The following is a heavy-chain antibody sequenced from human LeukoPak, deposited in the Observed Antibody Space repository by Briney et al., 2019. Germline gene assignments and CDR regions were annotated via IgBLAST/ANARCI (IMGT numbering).Heavy chain of an antibody. D-gene: IGHD2-2*01. CDR3: ARTKGNFQPFDP. V-gene: IGHV4-31*03. CDR2: IYYSGST. Sequence: SETLSLTCTVSGGSISSGGSYWSWIRQHPGKGLEWIGYIYYSGSTYYNPSLKSRVTISVDTSKNQFSLKLSSVTAADTAVYYCARTKGNFQPFDPWGQGTLVTVSS. CDR1: GGSISSGGSY. J-gene: IGHJ5*02.